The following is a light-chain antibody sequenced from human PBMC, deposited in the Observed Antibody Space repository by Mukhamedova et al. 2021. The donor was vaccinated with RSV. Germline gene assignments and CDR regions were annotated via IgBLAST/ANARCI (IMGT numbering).Light chain of an antibody. CDR3: QQYYSTPPIT. J-gene: IGKJ5*01. V-gene: IGKV4-1*01. CDR1: QSVLYSSNNKNY. CDR2: WAS. Sequence: QSVLYSSNNKNYLAWYQQKPGQPPKLLIYWASTRESGVPDRFSGSGSGTDFTLTISSLQAEDVAVYYCQQYYSTPPITFGQGTRL.